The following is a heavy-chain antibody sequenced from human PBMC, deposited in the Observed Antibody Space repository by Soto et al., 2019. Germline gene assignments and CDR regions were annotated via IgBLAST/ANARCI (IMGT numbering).Heavy chain of an antibody. Sequence: QVQLVESGGGVVQPGRSLRLSCAASGFTFSSYGMHWVRQAPGKGLEWVAVIWYDGSNKYYADSVKGRFTISRDNSKNTLYLQMNSLRAEDTAVYYCARERIAAAGMRGWFDPWGQGTLVTVSS. D-gene: IGHD6-13*01. CDR2: IWYDGSNK. J-gene: IGHJ5*02. CDR1: GFTFSSYG. V-gene: IGHV3-33*01. CDR3: ARERIAAAGMRGWFDP.